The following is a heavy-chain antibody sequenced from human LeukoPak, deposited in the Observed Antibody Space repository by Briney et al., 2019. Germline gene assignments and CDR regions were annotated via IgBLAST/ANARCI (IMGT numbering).Heavy chain of an antibody. CDR2: IYRNGST. D-gene: IGHD3-3*01. CDR1: RYSITNGYY. V-gene: IGHV4-38-2*01. CDR3: ARGHDFWSGSSKDWFDP. Sequence: SETLSLTCAVSRYSITNGYYWGWIRQPPGKGLEWIGSIYRNGSTYYNPSLKSRITISVDTSKNQFSLKLSSVTAADTAVYYCARGHDFWSGSSKDWFDPWGQGTLVTVSS. J-gene: IGHJ5*02.